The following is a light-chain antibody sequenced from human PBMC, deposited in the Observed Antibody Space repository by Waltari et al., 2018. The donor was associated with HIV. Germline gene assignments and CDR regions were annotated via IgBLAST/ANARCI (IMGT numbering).Light chain of an antibody. CDR3: GTWDSSLSAWV. Sequence: QSVLTQPPSVSAAPGQQVTISCSGSISNIGDNYLSWFQQLPGTAPKLLIYENNIRPSGIPDRFSGSKSGTSATLGITGLQTGDEADYYCGTWDSSLSAWVFGGGTKLTVL. V-gene: IGLV1-51*02. CDR2: ENN. J-gene: IGLJ3*02. CDR1: ISNIGDNY.